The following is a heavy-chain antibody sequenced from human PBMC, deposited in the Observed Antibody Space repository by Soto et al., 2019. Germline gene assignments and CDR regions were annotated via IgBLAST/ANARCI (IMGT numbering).Heavy chain of an antibody. CDR3: ARDSTGRTRDY. CDR2: ISSSGSTI. D-gene: IGHD2-2*01. Sequence: LRLSCAASGFTFSSYEMNWVRQAPGKGLEWVSYISSSGSTIYYADSVKGRFTISRDNAKNSLYLQMNSLRAEDTAVYYCARDSTGRTRDYWGQGTLVTVSS. V-gene: IGHV3-48*03. CDR1: GFTFSSYE. J-gene: IGHJ4*02.